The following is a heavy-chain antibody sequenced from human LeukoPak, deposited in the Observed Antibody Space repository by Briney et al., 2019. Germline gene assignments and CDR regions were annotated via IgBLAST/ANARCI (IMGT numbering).Heavy chain of an antibody. CDR1: GYTFTSYG. V-gene: IGHV1-18*01. Sequence: GASVKVPCKASGYTFTSYGISWVRQAPGQGLEWMGWISAYNGNTNYAQKLQGRVTMTTDTSTSTAYMELRSLRSDDTAVYYCARDQDCGGDCSIGPIDYWGQGTLVTVSS. CDR2: ISAYNGNT. J-gene: IGHJ4*02. CDR3: ARDQDCGGDCSIGPIDY. D-gene: IGHD2-21*02.